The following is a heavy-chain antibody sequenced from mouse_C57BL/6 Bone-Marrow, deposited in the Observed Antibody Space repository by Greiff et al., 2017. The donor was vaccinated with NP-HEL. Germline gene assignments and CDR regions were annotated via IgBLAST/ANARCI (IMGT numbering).Heavy chain of an antibody. J-gene: IGHJ2*01. CDR1: GFTFSSYG. CDR3: ARERDGYDGY. CDR2: ISSGGSYT. D-gene: IGHD2-2*01. Sequence: EVKVVESGGDLVKPGGSLKLSCAASGFTFSSYGMSWVRQTPDKRLEWVATISSGGSYTYYPDSVKGRFTISRDNAKNTLYLQMSSLKSEDTAMYYCARERDGYDGYWGQGTTLTVSS. V-gene: IGHV5-6*01.